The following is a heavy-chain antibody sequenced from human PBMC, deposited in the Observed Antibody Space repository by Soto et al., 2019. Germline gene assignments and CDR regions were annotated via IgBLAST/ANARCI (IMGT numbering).Heavy chain of an antibody. CDR1: GFSLSTNGVG. CDR2: IYWDDDK. J-gene: IGHJ4*02. Sequence: QITLKESGPTLVKPTQTLTLTCTFSGFSLSTNGVGVGWIRQPPGQALEWLALIYWDDDKRYSSSLKSRLTITQDPSQNPVVLTMTNMDPVETATYYCARVYSYYGDPVYWGQGTLVTVSS. V-gene: IGHV2-5*02. D-gene: IGHD4-17*01. CDR3: ARVYSYYGDPVY.